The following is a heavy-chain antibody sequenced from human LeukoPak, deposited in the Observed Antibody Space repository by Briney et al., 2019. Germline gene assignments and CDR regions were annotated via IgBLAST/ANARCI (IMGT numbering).Heavy chain of an antibody. V-gene: IGHV3-23*01. J-gene: IGHJ4*02. CDR2: ISGSGGST. CDR1: GFTFSSYA. D-gene: IGHD6-13*01. Sequence: PGGSLRLSCAASGFTFSSYAMSWVRQAPGKGLEWVSAISGSGGSTYYADSVKGRFTISRDNSKNTLYLQMNSLRAEDTAVYYCARSDHLSIAAAGIFDYWGQGTLVTVSS. CDR3: ARSDHLSIAAAGIFDY.